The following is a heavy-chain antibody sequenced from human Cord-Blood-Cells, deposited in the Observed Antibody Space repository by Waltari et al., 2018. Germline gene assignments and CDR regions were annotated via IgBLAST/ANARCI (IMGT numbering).Heavy chain of an antibody. D-gene: IGHD2-21*01. Sequence: QVQLVQSGAAVKKPGSSVKVSCKASGGTFSSYTISWVRQDPGQGLEWMGRIIPILGIANSAKKFQGRVTITADKSTSTAYMELSSLRSEDTAVYYCARDGGLGGDWYFDLWGRGTLVTVSS. CDR1: GGTFSSYT. CDR2: IIPILGIA. V-gene: IGHV1-69*08. J-gene: IGHJ2*01. CDR3: ARDGGLGGDWYFDL.